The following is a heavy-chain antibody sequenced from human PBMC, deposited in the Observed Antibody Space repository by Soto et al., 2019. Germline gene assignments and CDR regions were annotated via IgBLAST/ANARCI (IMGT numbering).Heavy chain of an antibody. D-gene: IGHD6-19*01. J-gene: IGHJ4*02. CDR3: ARVRDSSGWYFHY. CDR1: GYTFTSYA. V-gene: IGHV1-3*05. Sequence: QVQLVQSGAEEKKPGASVKVSCKASGYTFTSYAMHWVRQAPGQRLEWMGWINAGNGNTKYSQKFQGRVTITRDTSASTAYMELSSRRSEDTAVYYCARVRDSSGWYFHYWGQGTLVTVSS. CDR2: INAGNGNT.